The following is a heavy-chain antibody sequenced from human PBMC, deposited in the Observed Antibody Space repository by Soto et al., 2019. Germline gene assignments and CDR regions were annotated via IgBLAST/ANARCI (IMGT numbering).Heavy chain of an antibody. Sequence: QVQLVQSGADVKKPGASVKVSCKAPRYIFTADFMHWVRQAPGQGLEWMGWIKPNNGATHYGLSFQGRVTMTRDTSISTAYMELSSLRSDDTAVYYCASHDPGARFDPWGQGTLVIVSS. CDR1: RYIFTADF. J-gene: IGHJ5*02. V-gene: IGHV1-2*02. D-gene: IGHD1-1*01. CDR2: IKPNNGAT. CDR3: ASHDPGARFDP.